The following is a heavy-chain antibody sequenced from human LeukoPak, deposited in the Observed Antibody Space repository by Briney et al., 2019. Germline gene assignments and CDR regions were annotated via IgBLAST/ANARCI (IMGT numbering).Heavy chain of an antibody. CDR3: ARDAVLRNIAAAGYFDN. J-gene: IGHJ4*02. Sequence: GGSLRLSCAASGFTFDDYAMHWVRQAPGKGLEWVSGISWNGGSTGYADSVKGRFTISRDNAKNSLYLQMNSLRAEDTALFYCARDAVLRNIAAAGYFDNWGQGTLVTVSS. CDR2: ISWNGGST. CDR1: GFTFDDYA. D-gene: IGHD6-13*01. V-gene: IGHV3-20*04.